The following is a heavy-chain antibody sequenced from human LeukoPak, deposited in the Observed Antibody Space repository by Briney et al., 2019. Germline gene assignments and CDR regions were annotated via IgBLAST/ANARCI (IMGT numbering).Heavy chain of an antibody. Sequence: PSQTLSLTCSVSGGSISSDAHYWSWIRLLPGKGLEWIGYIYYSGTTFYNPSLESRLTMSVDTSENQFFLKLTSVTAADTAVYYCARVASSTWSLGYWGRGTLVTVSS. CDR1: GGSISSDAHY. D-gene: IGHD2-2*01. J-gene: IGHJ4*02. CDR3: ARVASSTWSLGY. CDR2: IYYSGTT. V-gene: IGHV4-31*03.